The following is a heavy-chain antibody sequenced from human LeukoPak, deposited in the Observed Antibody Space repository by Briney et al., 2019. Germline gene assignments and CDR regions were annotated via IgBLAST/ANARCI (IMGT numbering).Heavy chain of an antibody. V-gene: IGHV3-11*04. CDR3: ARDTTTGSSGWYEYFQH. CDR1: GGSFSGYY. J-gene: IGHJ1*01. Sequence: LSLTCAVYGGSFSGYYWSWIRQPPGKGLEWVSYISSSSSTIYYADSVKGRFTISRDNAKNSLYLQMNSLRVEDTAVYYCARDTTTGSSGWYEYFQHWGQGTLVTVSS. CDR2: ISSSSSTI. D-gene: IGHD6-19*01.